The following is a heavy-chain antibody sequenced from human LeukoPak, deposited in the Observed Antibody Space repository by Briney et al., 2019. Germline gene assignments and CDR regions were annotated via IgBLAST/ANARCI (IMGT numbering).Heavy chain of an antibody. J-gene: IGHJ4*02. CDR3: AKRATVTTRYFDY. V-gene: IGHV3-23*01. D-gene: IGHD4-17*01. CDR2: ISGSGGST. Sequence: PGGSLRLSCAASGFTFSSYAMTWVRQAPGKGLEWVSAISGSGGSTYYADSVKGRSTISRDNSKNTLYLQMNSLRAEDTAVYHCAKRATVTTRYFDYWGQGTLVTVSS. CDR1: GFTFSSYA.